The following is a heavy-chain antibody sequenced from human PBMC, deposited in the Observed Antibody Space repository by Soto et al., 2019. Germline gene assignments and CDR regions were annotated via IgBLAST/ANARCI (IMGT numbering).Heavy chain of an antibody. CDR1: GFPFSSYA. D-gene: IGHD3-10*01. Sequence: EVQLVESGGGLVQPGGSLRLSCAASGFPFSSYAMNWVRQTPDKGLEWLSYISDSGSIIHYADSVKGRFTISRDNAKNSLYLQMNSLRADDTAVYYCTRYGYWGQGTLVTVSS. CDR3: TRYGY. CDR2: ISDSGSII. V-gene: IGHV3-48*01. J-gene: IGHJ4*02.